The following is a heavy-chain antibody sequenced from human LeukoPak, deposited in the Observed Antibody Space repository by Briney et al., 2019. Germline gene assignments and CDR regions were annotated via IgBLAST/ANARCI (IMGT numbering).Heavy chain of an antibody. V-gene: IGHV1-46*03. CDR2: ISNNGGST. CDR3: TRVYCSSSSCYNADY. D-gene: IGHD2-2*02. CDR1: GYTFTSYY. Sequence: ASAKVSCKPSGYTFTSYYMHSGPHAPGQRLEWMGLISNNGGSTKYAQKVQGRVTMTRDTSTSTVYIELSSVRAEDTAVYYCTRVYCSSSSCYNADYWGQGTLVTVSS. J-gene: IGHJ4*02.